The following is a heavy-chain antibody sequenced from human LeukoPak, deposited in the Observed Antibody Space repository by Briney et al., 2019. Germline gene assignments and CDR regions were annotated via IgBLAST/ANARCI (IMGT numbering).Heavy chain of an antibody. CDR2: ISSSSSYI. J-gene: IGHJ4*02. D-gene: IGHD3-10*01. V-gene: IGHV3-21*01. CDR3: ARSGDDYFDY. Sequence: GGSPRLSCAASGFTFSSYSMNWVRQAPGKGLEWVSSISSSSSYIYYADSVKGRFTISRDNAKNSLYLQMNSLRAEDTAVYYCARSGDDYFDYWGQGTLVTVSS. CDR1: GFTFSSYS.